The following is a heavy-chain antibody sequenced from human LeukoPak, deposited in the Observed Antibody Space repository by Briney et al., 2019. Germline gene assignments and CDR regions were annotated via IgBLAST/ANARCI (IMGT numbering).Heavy chain of an antibody. J-gene: IGHJ4*02. V-gene: IGHV3-66*01. D-gene: IGHD3-16*01. CDR1: GFTVSSNY. CDR3: ARVGGEPATASFDY. Sequence: GGSLRLSCAASGFTVSSNYMSWVRQAPGKGLEWVSVIYSGGSTYYADSVKGRFTISRDNSKNTLYLQMNSLRAEDTAVYYCARVGGEPATASFDYWGQGTLVTVSS. CDR2: IYSGGST.